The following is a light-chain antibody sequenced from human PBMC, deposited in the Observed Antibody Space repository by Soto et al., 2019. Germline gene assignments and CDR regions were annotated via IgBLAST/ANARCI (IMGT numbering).Light chain of an antibody. CDR2: DVS. V-gene: IGKV3-20*01. J-gene: IGKJ1*01. CDR3: QQYGSSPT. Sequence: EIVLTQTPGTLSLSPGERATLSCRSSQSVSSNYLAWYQQKPDQAPRLVIYDVSGSAPGIPDRFSGSGSGTDFTRTISRLEPEDFAVYYWQQYGSSPTFGQGTKVEIK. CDR1: QSVSSNY.